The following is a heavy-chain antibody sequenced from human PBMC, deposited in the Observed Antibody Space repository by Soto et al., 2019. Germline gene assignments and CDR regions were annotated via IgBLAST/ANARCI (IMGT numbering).Heavy chain of an antibody. V-gene: IGHV3-73*02. J-gene: IGHJ4*02. Sequence: EVRLVESGGGLVQPGGSLKLSCAASGFTFSGSAVHWVRQAPGKGLEWVGRIRGKANSDATVYDASVKGRFTISRDDSMNTAYLQMNSLKTEDTAVYYCTSPSINYDILTDYFKYWGQGSLVTVSS. D-gene: IGHD3-9*01. CDR3: TSPSINYDILTDYFKY. CDR1: GFTFSGSA. CDR2: IRGKANSDAT.